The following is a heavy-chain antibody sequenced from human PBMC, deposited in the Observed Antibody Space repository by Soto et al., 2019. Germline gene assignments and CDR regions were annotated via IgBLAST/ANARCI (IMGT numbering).Heavy chain of an antibody. J-gene: IGHJ4*02. CDR2: IYSGGTT. CDR3: AARNIVAPY. D-gene: IGHD5-12*01. V-gene: IGHV3-66*01. CDR1: GFTVSSNY. Sequence: EVQLVESGGGLVQPGESLRLSCAASGFTVSSNYMSWVRQAPGKGLEWVSLIYSGGTTDYADSVKGRFTISRDNSKITLYLQMNSLRAEDTAVYYCAARNIVAPYWGQGTLVTVSS.